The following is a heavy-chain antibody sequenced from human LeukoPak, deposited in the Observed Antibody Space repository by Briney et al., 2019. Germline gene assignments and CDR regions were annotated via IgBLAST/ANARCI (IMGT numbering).Heavy chain of an antibody. D-gene: IGHD3-3*01. Sequence: GGSLRLSYAASGFTFSRYYMHWVRQAPGKGLEYVSAISDSGHSTYYAASVKGRFTMSRDNSKNTLYLQMGSLRAEDLAVYYCARDRSGYANDAFDFWGQGTMVTVSS. CDR3: ARDRSGYANDAFDF. CDR2: ISDSGHST. V-gene: IGHV3-64*02. CDR1: GFTFSRYY. J-gene: IGHJ3*01.